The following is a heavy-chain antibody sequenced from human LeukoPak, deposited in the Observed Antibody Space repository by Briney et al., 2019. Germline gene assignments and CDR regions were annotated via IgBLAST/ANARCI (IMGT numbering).Heavy chain of an antibody. Sequence: SETLSLTCTVSGGSISSGDYYWSWIRQPPGKGLEWIGYTYYSGSTYYNPSLKNRVSISVDTSKNQFSLNLSSVTAADAAVYYCARPYYYDSRIDPWGQGTLVTVSS. CDR2: TYYSGST. V-gene: IGHV4-30-4*01. CDR3: ARPYYYDSRIDP. J-gene: IGHJ5*02. D-gene: IGHD3-22*01. CDR1: GGSISSGDYY.